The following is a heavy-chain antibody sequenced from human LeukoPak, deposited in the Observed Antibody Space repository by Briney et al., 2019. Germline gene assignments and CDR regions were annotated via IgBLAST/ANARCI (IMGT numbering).Heavy chain of an antibody. Sequence: SVKVSCKASGGTFSSYAISWVRQAPGQGLEWMGGIIPIFGTANYAQKFQGRVTITTDESTSTAYMELSSLRSDDTAVYYCARKQQLGIDYWGQGTLVTVSS. D-gene: IGHD6-13*01. CDR3: ARKQQLGIDY. J-gene: IGHJ4*02. CDR1: GGTFSSYA. CDR2: IIPIFGTA. V-gene: IGHV1-69*05.